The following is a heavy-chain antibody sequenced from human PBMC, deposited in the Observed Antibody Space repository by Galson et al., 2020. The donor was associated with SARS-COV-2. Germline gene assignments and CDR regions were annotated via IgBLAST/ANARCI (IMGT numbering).Heavy chain of an antibody. J-gene: IGHJ5*02. D-gene: IGHD6-19*01. Sequence: SETLSLTCTVSGGSIRSSNYYWGWIRQPPGKGLVWIGSVFNSGTTHYSPSLQSRVTISVDTSKNQFSLNLNSVTAADTAMYYCARDVTSSGWYNWFDRWGQGTLVTVSS. CDR1: GGSIRSSNYY. CDR3: ARDVTSSGWYNWFDR. CDR2: VFNSGTT. V-gene: IGHV4-39*07.